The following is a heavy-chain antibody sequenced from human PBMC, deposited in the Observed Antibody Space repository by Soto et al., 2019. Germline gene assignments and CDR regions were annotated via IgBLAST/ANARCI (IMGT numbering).Heavy chain of an antibody. CDR3: ARAHNGGAHGGPFDY. CDR2: IIPIFGTA. Sequence: QVQLVQSGAEVKKPGSSVKVSCKASGGTFSSYAISWVRQAPGQGRDWMGGIIPIFGTANYAQKFQGRVKITEDESTSTAYMELSSLRSEDTAVYYCARAHNGGAHGGPFDYWGQGTLVTVSS. CDR1: GGTFSSYA. J-gene: IGHJ4*02. V-gene: IGHV1-69*01. D-gene: IGHD3-16*01.